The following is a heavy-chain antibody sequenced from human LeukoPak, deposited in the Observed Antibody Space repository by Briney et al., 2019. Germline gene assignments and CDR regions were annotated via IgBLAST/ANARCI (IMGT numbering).Heavy chain of an antibody. CDR3: TTSGYSSSWPLDY. CDR2: IKSKTDGGTT. D-gene: IGHD6-13*01. V-gene: IGHV3-15*01. CDR1: GFTFSNAW. J-gene: IGHJ4*02. Sequence: PGGSLRLSCAASGFTFSNAWMSWVRQAPGKGLEWVGRIKSKTDGGTTDYAAPVKGRFTISRDDSKNTLYLQMNSLKTEDTAVYYCTTSGYSSSWPLDYWGQGTLVTVSP.